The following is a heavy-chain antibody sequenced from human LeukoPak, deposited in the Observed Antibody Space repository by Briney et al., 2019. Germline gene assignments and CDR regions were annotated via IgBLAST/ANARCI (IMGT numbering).Heavy chain of an antibody. CDR1: GFTFSSYG. CDR3: ARDPIEMATISRGAFDI. D-gene: IGHD5-24*01. CDR2: ISSSSSYI. Sequence: GGSLRLSCAASGFTFSSYGMHWVRQAPGKGLEWVSSISSSSSYIYYADSVKGRFTISRDNAKNSLYLQMNSLRAEDTAVYYCARDPIEMATISRGAFDIWGQGTMVTVSS. V-gene: IGHV3-21*01. J-gene: IGHJ3*02.